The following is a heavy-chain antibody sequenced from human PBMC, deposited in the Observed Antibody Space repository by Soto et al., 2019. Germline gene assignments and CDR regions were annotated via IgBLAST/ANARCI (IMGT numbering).Heavy chain of an antibody. Sequence: QVQLVESGGGVVQPGRSLRLSCAASGFTFSSYGMHWVRQAPGKGLEWVAVIWYDGSNKYYADSVKGRFTISRDNSKNTLYLQMNSLRAEATAVYYCAAERQVIRFYYYGMDVWGQGTTVTVSS. CDR2: IWYDGSNK. CDR3: AAERQVIRFYYYGMDV. CDR1: GFTFSSYG. V-gene: IGHV3-33*01. J-gene: IGHJ6*02. D-gene: IGHD4-17*01.